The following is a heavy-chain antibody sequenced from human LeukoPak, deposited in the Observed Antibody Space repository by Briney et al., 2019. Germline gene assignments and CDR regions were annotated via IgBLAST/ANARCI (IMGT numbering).Heavy chain of an antibody. D-gene: IGHD1-7*01. CDR1: GYTFTSFD. V-gene: IGHV1-18*01. CDR3: ARGAKWNYYGAFDI. Sequence: ASVKVSCKASGYTFTSFDINWVRPAPGQGLEWMGWISAYSANTNYAQNLQGRVTVTTDTSTSTAYLERRSLRSDDTAVYYCARGAKWNYYGAFDIWGQGTMVTVYS. J-gene: IGHJ3*02. CDR2: ISAYSANT.